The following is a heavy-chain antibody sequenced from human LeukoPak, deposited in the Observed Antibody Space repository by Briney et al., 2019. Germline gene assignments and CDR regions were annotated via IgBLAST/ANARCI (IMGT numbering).Heavy chain of an antibody. CDR1: GFTFDDYA. CDR2: ISWNSGSI. J-gene: IGHJ3*02. CDR3: AKDIASGYDLAAFDI. V-gene: IGHV3-9*01. Sequence: GGSLRLSCAASGFTFDDYAMHWVRQAPGKGLEWVSGISWNSGSIGYADSVKGRFTISRDNAKNSLYLQMNSLRAEDTALYYCAKDIASGYDLAAFDIWGQGTMVTVSS. D-gene: IGHD5-12*01.